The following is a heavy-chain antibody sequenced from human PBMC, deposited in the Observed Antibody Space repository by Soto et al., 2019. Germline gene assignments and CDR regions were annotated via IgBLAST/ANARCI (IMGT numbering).Heavy chain of an antibody. CDR3: ARSRVGYCSGGSCYYFDY. CDR2: IYYSGST. V-gene: IGHV4-59*01. CDR1: GGSISSYH. D-gene: IGHD2-15*01. Sequence: SETLSLTCTVSGGSISSYHWSWIRQPPGKGLEWIGYIYYSGSTNYNPSLKSRVTISVDTSKNQFSLKLSSVTAADTAVYYCARSRVGYCSGGSCYYFDYWGQGTLVTV. J-gene: IGHJ4*02.